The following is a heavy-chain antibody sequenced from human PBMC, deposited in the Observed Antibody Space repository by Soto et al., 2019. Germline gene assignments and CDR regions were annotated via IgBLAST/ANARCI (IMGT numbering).Heavy chain of an antibody. CDR2: IYAGGNT. CDR3: ARVTTFYDILTSSYALNYFDY. J-gene: IGHJ4*02. D-gene: IGHD3-9*01. Sequence: GGSLRLSCAASGFSVTSNYMTWVRQAPGKGLECVSVIYAGGNTYYPDSVKGRFTISSDNSKNTLFLQMNNLRAEDTAVYYCARVTTFYDILTSSYALNYFDYWGQGTRVTGLL. V-gene: IGHV3-53*01. CDR1: GFSVTSNY.